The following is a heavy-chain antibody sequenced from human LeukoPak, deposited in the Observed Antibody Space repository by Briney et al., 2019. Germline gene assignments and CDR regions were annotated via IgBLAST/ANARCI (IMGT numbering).Heavy chain of an antibody. CDR1: GFTFSSYW. CDR3: ARDGTVVSDAFDI. D-gene: IGHD1-1*01. CDR2: INSDWSST. Sequence: GGSLRLSCAVSGFTFSSYWMHWVRQVPGKGLVWVSRINSDWSSTSYADSVKGRFTISRDNARNTLYLQMNSLRAEDTAVYFCARDGTVVSDAFDIWGQGTKVTVSS. V-gene: IGHV3-74*01. J-gene: IGHJ3*02.